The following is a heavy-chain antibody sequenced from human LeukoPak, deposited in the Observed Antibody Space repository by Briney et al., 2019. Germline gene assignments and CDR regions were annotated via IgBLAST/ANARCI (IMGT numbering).Heavy chain of an antibody. D-gene: IGHD6-19*01. CDR3: ARVWAPIAVAGISNAFDI. CDR1: GYTFTGYY. V-gene: IGHV1-2*06. CDR2: INPNSGGT. J-gene: IGHJ3*02. Sequence: ASVKVSCKASGYTFTGYYMHWVRPAPGQRLEWIGRINPNSGGTNYAQKFQGRVTMTRDTSISTAYMELSRLRSDDTAVYYCARVWAPIAVAGISNAFDIWGQGTMVTVSS.